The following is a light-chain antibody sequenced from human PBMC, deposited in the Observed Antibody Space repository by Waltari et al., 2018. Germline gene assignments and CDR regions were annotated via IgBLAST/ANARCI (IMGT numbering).Light chain of an antibody. J-gene: IGLJ3*02. Sequence: QSVLTQPPSASGTPGQRVTISCSGTSSNTGPNSVTWYQPLPGAAPQLLIYIDNQRPSGVPDRFSGSKSGSSATLAISGLQSEDEADYYCSSWDDSLKGPLFGGGTKLTVL. CDR1: SSNTGPNS. CDR2: IDN. CDR3: SSWDDSLKGPL. V-gene: IGLV1-44*01.